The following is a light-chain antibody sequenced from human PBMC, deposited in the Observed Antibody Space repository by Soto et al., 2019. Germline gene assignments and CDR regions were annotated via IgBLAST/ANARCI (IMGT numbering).Light chain of an antibody. J-gene: IGKJ1*01. Sequence: EIVFTQSPGTLSLSPGERTTLSCRASQSVSSNFLDWYQQKPGQAPRLLIYGASSRATGIPDRFSGSGSGTDFTLTISRXEPEDFAVYHCQQYETSPRTFGQGTKVDIK. CDR2: GAS. CDR3: QQYETSPRT. V-gene: IGKV3-20*01. CDR1: QSVSSNF.